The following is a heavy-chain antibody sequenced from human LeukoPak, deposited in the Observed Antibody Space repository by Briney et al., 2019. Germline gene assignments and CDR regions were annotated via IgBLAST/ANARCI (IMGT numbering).Heavy chain of an antibody. J-gene: IGHJ4*02. D-gene: IGHD4-17*01. V-gene: IGHV1-46*01. Sequence: ASVKVSCKASGYTFTSYYMHWVRQAPGQGLEWMGIINPSGGSTSYAQKFQGRVTMTRDTSISTAYMELSRLRSDDTAVYYCARSGDYRFDYWGQGTLVTVSS. CDR3: ARSGDYRFDY. CDR1: GYTFTSYY. CDR2: INPSGGST.